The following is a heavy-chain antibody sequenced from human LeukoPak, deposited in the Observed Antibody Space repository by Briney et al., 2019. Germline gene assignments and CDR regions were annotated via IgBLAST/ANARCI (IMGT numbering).Heavy chain of an antibody. CDR3: TRDLRMSGGYYYMDV. CDR2: IRSKSYSGTT. D-gene: IGHD2-8*01. Sequence: PGRSLRLSCTPSGFTFGDYAISWVRQAPGKGLEWVGFIRSKSYSGTTEYAASVKGRFTISRDDSKNIAYLQMDSLKTEDTAVYYCTRDLRMSGGYYYMDVWGKGTTVTVSS. J-gene: IGHJ6*03. V-gene: IGHV3-49*04. CDR1: GFTFGDYA.